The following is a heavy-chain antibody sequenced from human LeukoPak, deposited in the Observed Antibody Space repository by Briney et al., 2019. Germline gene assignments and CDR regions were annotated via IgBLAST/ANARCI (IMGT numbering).Heavy chain of an antibody. CDR2: ISGSGGST. V-gene: IGHV3-23*01. CDR1: GFTFNNYA. CDR3: AKAAWNNWFDP. Sequence: GGSLRLSCAASGFTFNNYAMSWVRQAPGKGLEWVSAISGSGGSTYYADSVKGRFTVSRDNSKDTLYLQMNSLRAEDTAVYYCAKAAWNNWFDPWGQGTLDTVSS. J-gene: IGHJ5*02. D-gene: IGHD1-1*01.